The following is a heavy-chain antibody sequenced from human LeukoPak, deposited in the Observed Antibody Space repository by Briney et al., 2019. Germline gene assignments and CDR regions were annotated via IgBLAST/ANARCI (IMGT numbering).Heavy chain of an antibody. V-gene: IGHV5-51*01. D-gene: IGHD3-3*01. Sequence: GESLKISCKGSGYSFTSYWIAWVRQMPGKGLEWMGIIYPGDSDTSYSPSFQGQVTISADKSISTAYLQWSSLKASDTAMYYCARHPIKYYDFWSGYYDYWGQGTLVTVSS. CDR2: IYPGDSDT. CDR3: ARHPIKYYDFWSGYYDY. J-gene: IGHJ4*02. CDR1: GYSFTSYW.